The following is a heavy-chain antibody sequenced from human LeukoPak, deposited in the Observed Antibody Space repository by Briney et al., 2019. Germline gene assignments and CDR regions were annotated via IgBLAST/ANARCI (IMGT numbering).Heavy chain of an antibody. J-gene: IGHJ3*02. CDR3: ALYGGGALDI. D-gene: IGHD4-23*01. Sequence: GGSLRLSCAASGFTFSSYWMYWVRQVPGKGLVWVSRINSDGRTTDYADSVKCRFTISRDNAKNTLYMQMNSLRGEDTAVYYCALYGGGALDIRGQGTMVTVSS. CDR2: INSDGRTT. V-gene: IGHV3-74*01. CDR1: GFTFSSYW.